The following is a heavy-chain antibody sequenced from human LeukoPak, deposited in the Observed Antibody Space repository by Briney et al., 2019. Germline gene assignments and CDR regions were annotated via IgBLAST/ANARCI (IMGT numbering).Heavy chain of an antibody. CDR3: AKDSVVVAGLVNYFDY. Sequence: AGGSLRLTCAASGFTFSNYAMSWVRQAPGKGLEWVSGISGSGDGTDYADSVKGRFTISRDNSRNKLYLQMNSLRIEDTAVYYCAKDSVVVAGLVNYFDYWGQGTLVTVSS. CDR2: ISGSGDGT. CDR1: GFTFSNYA. D-gene: IGHD2-15*01. J-gene: IGHJ4*02. V-gene: IGHV3-23*01.